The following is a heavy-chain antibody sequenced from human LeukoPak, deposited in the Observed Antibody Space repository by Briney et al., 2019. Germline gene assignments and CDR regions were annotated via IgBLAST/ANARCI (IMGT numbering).Heavy chain of an antibody. Sequence: PGGSLRLSCAASGFTFSSYWMSWVRQAPGKGLEWVANIKQDGSEKYYVGSVKGRFTISRDNAKNSLYLQMNSLRAEDTAVYYCARDDYKHFTYYYDSSGLNYWGQGTLVTVSS. J-gene: IGHJ4*02. D-gene: IGHD3-22*01. CDR3: ARDDYKHFTYYYDSSGLNY. V-gene: IGHV3-7*01. CDR1: GFTFSSYW. CDR2: IKQDGSEK.